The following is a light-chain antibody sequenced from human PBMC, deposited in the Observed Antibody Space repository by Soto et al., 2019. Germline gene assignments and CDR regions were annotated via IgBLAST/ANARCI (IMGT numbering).Light chain of an antibody. Sequence: EIVLTQSPGTLSLSPGERATLSFSASRSVSSSYLAWYQQKPGQAPRLLIYDASNRASGTPARFSGRGSGTDFTLTISRLEPEDFAVYYCQQYGSSPPSSTFGQGTRLEIK. CDR2: DAS. CDR3: QQYGSSPPSST. J-gene: IGKJ5*01. V-gene: IGKV3-20*01. CDR1: RSVSSSY.